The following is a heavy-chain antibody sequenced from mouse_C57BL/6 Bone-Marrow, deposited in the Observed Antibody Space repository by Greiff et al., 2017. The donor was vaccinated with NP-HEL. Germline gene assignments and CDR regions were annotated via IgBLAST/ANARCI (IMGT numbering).Heavy chain of an antibody. D-gene: IGHD1-1*01. Sequence: EVKLVESGGDLVKPGGSLKLSCAASGFTFSSYGMSWVRQTPDKRLEWVATISSGGSYTYYPDSVKGRFTISRDNAKNTLYLQMSSLKSEETAMYYCARPPPPTVVATRWYFDVWGTGTTVTVSS. CDR3: ARPPPPTVVATRWYFDV. CDR2: ISSGGSYT. CDR1: GFTFSSYG. J-gene: IGHJ1*03. V-gene: IGHV5-6*01.